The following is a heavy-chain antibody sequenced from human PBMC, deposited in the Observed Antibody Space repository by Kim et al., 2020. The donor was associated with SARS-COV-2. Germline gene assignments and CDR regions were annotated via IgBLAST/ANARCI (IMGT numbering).Heavy chain of an antibody. J-gene: IGHJ4*02. V-gene: IGHV5-51*01. CDR1: GYSFTSYW. Sequence: GESLKISCKGSGYSFTSYWIGWVRQMPGKGLEWMGIIYPGDSDTRYSPSFQGQVTISADKSISTAYLQWSSLKASDTAMYYCARHGDVLAAAATPPDYWGQGTLVTVSS. CDR2: IYPGDSDT. CDR3: ARHGDVLAAAATPPDY. D-gene: IGHD6-13*01.